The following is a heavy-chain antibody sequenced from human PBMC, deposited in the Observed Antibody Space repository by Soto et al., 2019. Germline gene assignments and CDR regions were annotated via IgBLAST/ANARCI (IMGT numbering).Heavy chain of an antibody. CDR1: GFTFSSYG. J-gene: IGHJ6*01. Sequence: QVQLVESGGGVVQPGRSLRLSCSASGFTFSSYGMHWVRQAPGKGLEWVAVISYDGSNKYYAYSVKGRFTISRDNSKNTVYLQMNRLSAEDTALYYCAKDRPQNYYYGMDVCGQGTTVNVSS. CDR3: AKDRPQNYYYGMDV. V-gene: IGHV3-30*18. CDR2: ISYDGSNK.